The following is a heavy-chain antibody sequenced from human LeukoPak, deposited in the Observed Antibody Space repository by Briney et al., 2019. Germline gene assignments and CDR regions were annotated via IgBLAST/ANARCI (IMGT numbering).Heavy chain of an antibody. CDR1: GYTFTGYY. Sequence: ASVKVSCKASGYTFTGYYMHWVRQAPGQGLEWMGWINPNSGGTNYAQKFQGRVTMTRDTSISTAYMELSRLRSDDTAVYYCARGADERIRGYCSGGSCYYNWFDPWGQGTLVTVSS. CDR2: INPNSGGT. CDR3: ARGADERIRGYCSGGSCYYNWFDP. V-gene: IGHV1-2*02. D-gene: IGHD2-15*01. J-gene: IGHJ5*02.